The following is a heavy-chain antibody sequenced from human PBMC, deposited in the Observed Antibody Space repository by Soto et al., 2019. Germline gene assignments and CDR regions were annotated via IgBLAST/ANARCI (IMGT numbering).Heavy chain of an antibody. CDR1: GYTFTGYY. Sequence: VASVKVSCKASGYTFTGYYMHWVRQAPGQGLEWMGWINPNSGGTNYAQKFQGWVTMTRDTSISTAYMELSRLRSDDTAVYYCARAGTGCSGGSCYPAYYYMDVWGKGTTVTVSS. V-gene: IGHV1-2*04. J-gene: IGHJ6*03. CDR2: INPNSGGT. CDR3: ARAGTGCSGGSCYPAYYYMDV. D-gene: IGHD2-15*01.